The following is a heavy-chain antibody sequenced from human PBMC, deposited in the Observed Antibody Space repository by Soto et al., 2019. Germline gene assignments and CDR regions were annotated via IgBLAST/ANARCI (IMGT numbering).Heavy chain of an antibody. Sequence: GGSLRLSCAASGFTFSSYWMSWVRQAPGKGLEWVANIQQDGSEKYYVDSVKGRFTISRDNAKNSLYLQMNSLRAEDTAVYYCARGLYGDPRNDAFDIWGQGTMVTVSS. D-gene: IGHD4-17*01. J-gene: IGHJ3*02. CDR1: GFTFSSYW. CDR3: ARGLYGDPRNDAFDI. V-gene: IGHV3-7*01. CDR2: IQQDGSEK.